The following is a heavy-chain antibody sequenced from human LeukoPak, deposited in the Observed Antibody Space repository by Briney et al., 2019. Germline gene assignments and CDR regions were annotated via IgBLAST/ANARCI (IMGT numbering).Heavy chain of an antibody. CDR3: ARDISYCSSTSCYPSFDY. CDR1: GFTFSSYS. V-gene: IGHV3-48*01. CDR2: ISSSSSTI. J-gene: IGHJ4*02. D-gene: IGHD2-2*01. Sequence: GGSLRLSCAASGFTFSSYSMNWVRQAPGKGLEWVSYISSSSSTIYYADSVKGRFTISRDNAKNSLYLQMNSLRAEDTAVYYCARDISYCSSTSCYPSFDYWGQGTLVTVSS.